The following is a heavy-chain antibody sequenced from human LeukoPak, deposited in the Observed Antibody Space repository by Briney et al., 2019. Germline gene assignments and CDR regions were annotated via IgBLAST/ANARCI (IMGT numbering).Heavy chain of an antibody. V-gene: IGHV3-74*01. Sequence: HGGSLRLSCAASGFTFSKYWMLWVRQAPGKGLERVSRINTDGTVTTYADSVKGRFTVSRDNADNTMFLQMNSVRDEDTAVYYCATKQWLAPPPDSWGQGTPVTVSS. CDR2: INTDGTVT. CDR3: ATKQWLAPPPDS. D-gene: IGHD6-19*01. CDR1: GFTFSKYW. J-gene: IGHJ4*02.